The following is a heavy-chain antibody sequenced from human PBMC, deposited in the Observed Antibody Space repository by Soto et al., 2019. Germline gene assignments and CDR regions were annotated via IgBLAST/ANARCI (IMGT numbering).Heavy chain of an antibody. D-gene: IGHD3-22*01. CDR2: IYYSGST. CDR1: GGSVSSGRYY. V-gene: IGHV4-61*01. J-gene: IGHJ4*02. CDR3: ARDRHYDSSGYPIRGSAPWFDY. Sequence: SETLSLTYTVSGGSVSSGRYYWSWIRQPPGKGLEWIGYIYYSGSTNYNPSLKSRVTISVDTSKNQFSLKLSSVTAADTAVYYCARDRHYDSSGYPIRGSAPWFDYWGQGTLVTVS.